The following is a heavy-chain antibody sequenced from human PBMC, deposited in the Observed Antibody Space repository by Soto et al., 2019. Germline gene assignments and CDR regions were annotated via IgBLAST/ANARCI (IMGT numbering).Heavy chain of an antibody. CDR3: TRYLFHYPVDYGMDV. CDR2: MRSKANSYAT. J-gene: IGHJ6*02. V-gene: IGHV3-73*01. Sequence: GGSLRLSCAASGFSCSGFEMQWVRQASGKGLEWVGRMRSKANSYATAYGASVKGRFTVSRDDSKNTVYLQMSSLQTEDTAIYYCTRYLFHYPVDYGMDVRGQGTTVTVSS. D-gene: IGHD5-12*01. CDR1: GFSCSGFE.